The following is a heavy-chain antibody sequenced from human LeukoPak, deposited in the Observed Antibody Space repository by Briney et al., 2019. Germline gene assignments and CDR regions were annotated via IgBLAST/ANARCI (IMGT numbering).Heavy chain of an antibody. CDR1: GFTISGYS. Sequence: GGSLRLSCAASGFTISGYSMNWVRQAPGKGLEWVSYINNDGRDIYYADPVKGRFNISRDNDKNSLYLQVSSLRAEDTAVYFCAKMTVEFNWNPPGYYYMDVWGKGTTVTVSS. D-gene: IGHD1-20*01. V-gene: IGHV3-48*01. CDR2: INNDGRDI. J-gene: IGHJ6*03. CDR3: AKMTVEFNWNPPGYYYMDV.